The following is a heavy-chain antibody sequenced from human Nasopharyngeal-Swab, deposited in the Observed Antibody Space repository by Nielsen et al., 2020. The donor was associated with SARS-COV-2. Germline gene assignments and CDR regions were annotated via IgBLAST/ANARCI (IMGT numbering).Heavy chain of an antibody. J-gene: IGHJ4*02. CDR2: IDWDDDK. D-gene: IGHD1-26*01. Sequence: SGPTLVKPTQALTLTCTFSGFSLSTSGMCVSWIRQPPGKALEWLARIDWDDDKYYSTSLKTRPTISKDTSKNQVVLTMTNMDPVDTATYYCARFRALVGATDYWGQGTLVTVSS. CDR1: GFSLSTSGMC. CDR3: ARFRALVGATDY. V-gene: IGHV2-70*11.